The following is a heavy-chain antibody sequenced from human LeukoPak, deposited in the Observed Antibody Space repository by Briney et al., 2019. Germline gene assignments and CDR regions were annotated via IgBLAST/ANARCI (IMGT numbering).Heavy chain of an antibody. V-gene: IGHV3-7*01. D-gene: IGHD3-16*02. Sequence: GGSLRLSCVASGFTFSSRDWMTWVRQAPGKGLEWVANIKQDGSEKYYVDSVKGRFTISRDNAKKSLYLQMNSLRDEDTAVYYCARDFFAFGGVIALLDYWGQGTLVTVSS. CDR1: GFTFSSRDW. CDR3: ARDFFAFGGVIALLDY. CDR2: IKQDGSEK. J-gene: IGHJ4*02.